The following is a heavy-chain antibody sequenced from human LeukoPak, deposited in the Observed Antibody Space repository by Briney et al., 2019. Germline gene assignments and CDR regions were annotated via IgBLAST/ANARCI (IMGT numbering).Heavy chain of an antibody. J-gene: IGHJ4*02. CDR3: ARGWLQSGFGY. CDR2: INHSGST. V-gene: IGHV4-34*01. CDR1: GGSFSGYY. D-gene: IGHD5-24*01. Sequence: ETLSLTCAVYGGSFSGYYWSWIRQPPGKGLEWIGEINHSGSTNYNPSLKSRVTISVDTSKNQFSLQLNSVTPEDTAVYYCARGWLQSGFGYWGQGTLVTVSS.